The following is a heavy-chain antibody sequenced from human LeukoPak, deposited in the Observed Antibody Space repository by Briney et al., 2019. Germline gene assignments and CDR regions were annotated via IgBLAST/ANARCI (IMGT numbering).Heavy chain of an antibody. V-gene: IGHV3-33*08. CDR3: ASEGYCSSTSCYDYYGMDV. D-gene: IGHD2-2*01. CDR1: GFTFSSYG. J-gene: IGHJ6*02. CDR2: IWYDGSNK. Sequence: GGSLRLSCAASGFTFSSYGMHWVRQAPGKGLEWVAVIWYDGSNKYYADSVKGRFTISRDNSKNTLYLQMNSLRAEDTAVYYCASEGYCSSTSCYDYYGMDVWGQGTTVTVSS.